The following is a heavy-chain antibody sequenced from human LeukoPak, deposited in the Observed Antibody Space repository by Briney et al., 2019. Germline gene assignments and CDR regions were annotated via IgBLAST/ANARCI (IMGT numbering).Heavy chain of an antibody. Sequence: SETLSLTCTVSGGSISTYDHYWDWLRQPPGKGLEWIGSLYYDGRTYYNQSLLGRVTVSLDTSRNQFSLNLYSVTAADTAVYYCAGSRPAVLEYLQDWGQGTLVTVSS. V-gene: IGHV4-39*07. CDR2: LYYDGRT. J-gene: IGHJ1*01. D-gene: IGHD6-19*01. CDR1: GGSISTYDHY. CDR3: AGSRPAVLEYLQD.